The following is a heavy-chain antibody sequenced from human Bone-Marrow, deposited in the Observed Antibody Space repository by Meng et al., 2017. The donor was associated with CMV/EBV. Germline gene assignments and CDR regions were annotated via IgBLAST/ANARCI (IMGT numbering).Heavy chain of an antibody. CDR1: GYTFTSYD. CDR3: ARVPDYCSSTSCSHDAFDI. CDR2: MNPNSGNT. D-gene: IGHD2-2*01. V-gene: IGHV1-8*03. J-gene: IGHJ3*02. Sequence: ASVKVSCKASGYTFTSYDINWVRQATGQGLEWMGWMNPNSGNTGYAQKFQGRVTITRNTSISTAYMELSSLRSEDTAVYYCARVPDYCSSTSCSHDAFDIWGQGTMVTVSS.